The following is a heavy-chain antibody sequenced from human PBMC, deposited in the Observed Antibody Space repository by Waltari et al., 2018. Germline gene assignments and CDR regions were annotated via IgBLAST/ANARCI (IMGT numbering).Heavy chain of an antibody. CDR1: GFTFSSYG. CDR2: IRYDGSNK. V-gene: IGHV3-30*02. Sequence: QVQLVESGGGVVQPGGSLSLSCAASGFTFSSYGMHWVRQAPGKGLEWVAFIRYDGSNKYYADSVKGRFTISRDNSKNTLYLQMNSLRAEDTAVYYCAKIGRVVGAPDYWGQGTLVTVSS. J-gene: IGHJ4*02. CDR3: AKIGRVVGAPDY. D-gene: IGHD2-15*01.